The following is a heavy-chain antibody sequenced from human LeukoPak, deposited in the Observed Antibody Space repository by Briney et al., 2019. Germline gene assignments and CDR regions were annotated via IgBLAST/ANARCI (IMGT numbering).Heavy chain of an antibody. D-gene: IGHD2-15*01. V-gene: IGHV3-33*06. CDR3: AKDRGYCSGGSCYFGYYFDY. Sequence: PGRSLRPSCAASGFTFSSYGMHWVRQAPGKGLEWVAVIWYDGSNKYYADSVKGRFTISRDNSKSTLYLQMNSLRAEDTAVYYCAKDRGYCSGGSCYFGYYFDYRGQGTLVTVSS. CDR2: IWYDGSNK. CDR1: GFTFSSYG. J-gene: IGHJ4*02.